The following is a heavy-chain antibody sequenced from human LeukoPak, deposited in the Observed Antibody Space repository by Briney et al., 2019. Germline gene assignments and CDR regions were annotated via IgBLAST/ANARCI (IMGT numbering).Heavy chain of an antibody. J-gene: IGHJ5*02. D-gene: IGHD3-3*01. CDR1: GYTFTSYY. V-gene: IGHV1-46*01. Sequence: ASVKVSCKASGYTFTSYYMHWVRQAPGQGLEWMGIINPSGGSTSYAQKFQGRVTMTRDMSTSTVYIELSSLRSEDTAVYYCARGVRSGREKNWFDPWGQGTLVTVSS. CDR3: ARGVRSGREKNWFDP. CDR2: INPSGGST.